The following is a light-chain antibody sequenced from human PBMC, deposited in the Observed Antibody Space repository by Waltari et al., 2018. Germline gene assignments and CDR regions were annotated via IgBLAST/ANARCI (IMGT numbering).Light chain of an antibody. CDR1: QNLLYGPNKKNY. J-gene: IGKJ4*01. V-gene: IGKV4-1*01. CDR3: HQYYSAPLT. CDR2: WAS. Sequence: DIVMTQSPDSLAVSLGERAVINCKSSQNLLYGPNKKNYLAWYQQKSGQPPTLIDYWASSRVSGVPDRFSASGSGTDFTLTISSLQAEDVAVYYCHQYYSAPLTFGGGTKVEIK.